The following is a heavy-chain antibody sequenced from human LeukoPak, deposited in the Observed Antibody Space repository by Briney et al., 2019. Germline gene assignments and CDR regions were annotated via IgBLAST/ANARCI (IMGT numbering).Heavy chain of an antibody. CDR2: ISGSGGST. J-gene: IGHJ4*02. V-gene: IGHV3-23*01. CDR3: AKDPPPITMIVVADQGY. Sequence: GGSLRLSCVASGFTFSSYAMSWVRQAPGKGLEWVSAISGSGGSTYYADSVKGRFTISRDNSKNTLYLQMNSLRAEDTAVYYCAKDPPPITMIVVADQGYWGQGTLVTVSS. D-gene: IGHD3-22*01. CDR1: GFTFSSYA.